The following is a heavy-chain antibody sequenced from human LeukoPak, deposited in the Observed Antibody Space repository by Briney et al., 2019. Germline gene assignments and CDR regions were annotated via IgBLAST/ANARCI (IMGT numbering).Heavy chain of an antibody. D-gene: IGHD2-8*01. V-gene: IGHV1-69*05. CDR1: GGTFSSYA. Sequence: SVKVSCKASGGTFSSYAISWVRQAPGQGLEWMGGIIPIFGTANYAQKFQGRVTITTDESTSTAYMELSSLRSEDTAVYYCSRGRIVLMVYAIYDYWGQGTLVTVSS. CDR2: IIPIFGTA. CDR3: SRGRIVLMVYAIYDY. J-gene: IGHJ4*02.